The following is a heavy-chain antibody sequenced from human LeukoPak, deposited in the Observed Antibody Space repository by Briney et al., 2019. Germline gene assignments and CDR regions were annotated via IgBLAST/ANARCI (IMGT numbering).Heavy chain of an antibody. D-gene: IGHD2-15*01. J-gene: IGHJ4*02. CDR3: GSEGVHCSGRSCLNGY. CDR2: IKKDGSEK. CDR1: GFTFSTYW. Sequence: GGSLRLSCAASGFTFSTYWMSWVRQAPGKGREWVASIKKDGSEKYYMDSVRGRFTSSRDNAKNSLYLQMNSLRAEDTAVHSCGSEGVHCSGRSCLNGYWGQGPQGTVSS. V-gene: IGHV3-7*03.